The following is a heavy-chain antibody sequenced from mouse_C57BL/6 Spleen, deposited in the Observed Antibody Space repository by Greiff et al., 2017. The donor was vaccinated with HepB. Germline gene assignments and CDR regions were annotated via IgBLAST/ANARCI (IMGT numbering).Heavy chain of an antibody. CDR3: ARWDYGFDY. CDR1: GYTFTSYW. J-gene: IGHJ2*01. D-gene: IGHD2-4*01. CDR2: IDPSDSYT. V-gene: IGHV1-69*01. Sequence: QVQLQQSGAELVMPGASVKLSCKASGYTFTSYWMHWVKQRPGQGLEWIGEIDPSDSYTNYNQKFKGKSTLTVDKSSSTAYMQLSSLTSEDSAVYYCARWDYGFDYWGQGTTLTVSS.